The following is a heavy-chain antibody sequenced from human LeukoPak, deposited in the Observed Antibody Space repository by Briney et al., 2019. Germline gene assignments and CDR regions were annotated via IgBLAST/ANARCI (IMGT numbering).Heavy chain of an antibody. CDR2: ISSSSNYI. CDR1: GFTFSTYN. J-gene: IGHJ3*02. D-gene: IGHD1-26*01. Sequence: PGGSLRLSCAASGFTFSTYNMNWVRQAPGKGLEWVSSISSSSNYIYYADSVKGRFTISRDNAKNSLYLQMNSLRAEDTDVYYCARDVGASAPDPFDIWGQGTMVTVSS. CDR3: ARDVGASAPDPFDI. V-gene: IGHV3-21*01.